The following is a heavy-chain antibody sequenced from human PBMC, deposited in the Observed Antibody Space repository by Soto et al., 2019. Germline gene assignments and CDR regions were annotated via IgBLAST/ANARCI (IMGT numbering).Heavy chain of an antibody. J-gene: IGHJ6*02. CDR2: IYYSGYT. CDR3: ARHNGPLYVGYYYDMDV. D-gene: IGHD3-16*01. Sequence: QLQLQESGPGLVKPSETLSLTCTVSGGSISSSSYYWGWIRQPPGKGLEWIGSIYYSGYTYYNPSLTSRVSISVDTSTNQFSLKLSSVTAADKAVYYCARHNGPLYVGYYYDMDVWGQGTTVTVSS. CDR1: GGSISSSSYY. V-gene: IGHV4-39*01.